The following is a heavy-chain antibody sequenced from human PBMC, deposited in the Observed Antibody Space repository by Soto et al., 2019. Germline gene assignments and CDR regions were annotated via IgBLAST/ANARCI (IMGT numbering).Heavy chain of an antibody. V-gene: IGHV3-48*02. CDR3: AGLHSWFGEEAN. CDR1: GITFSDYS. Sequence: EVQLVESGGGLVQPGGSLRLSCAASGITFSDYSMNWVRQAPGKGLEWVSYITGGGSTKDYADSVKGRFTISRDNGKNSLFLQMNSLRDVDTAVYYCAGLHSWFGEEANWGQGTLVTVSS. J-gene: IGHJ4*02. D-gene: IGHD3-10*01. CDR2: ITGGGSTK.